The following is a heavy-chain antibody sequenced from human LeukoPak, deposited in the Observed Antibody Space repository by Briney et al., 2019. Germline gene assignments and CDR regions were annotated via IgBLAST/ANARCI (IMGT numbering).Heavy chain of an antibody. V-gene: IGHV3-30*18. Sequence: PGRSLRLSCAASGFTFSSYGMHWVRQAPGKGLEWVAVISYDGSNKYYADSVKGRFTISRDNSKNTLYLQMNSLRAEDTAVYYCAKDPHVVVPAATRRYYYYYMDVWGKGTTVTVSS. J-gene: IGHJ6*03. D-gene: IGHD2-2*01. CDR1: GFTFSSYG. CDR3: AKDPHVVVPAATRRYYYYYMDV. CDR2: ISYDGSNK.